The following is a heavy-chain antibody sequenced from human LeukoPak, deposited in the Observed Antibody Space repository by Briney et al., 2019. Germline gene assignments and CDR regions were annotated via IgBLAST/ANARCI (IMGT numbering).Heavy chain of an antibody. CDR3: AREGVYYDILAAYYRPYYFDF. Sequence: PSETLSLTCAVYGGSFSGYYWSWIRQPPGKGLEWIGEINHGGSTNYNPSLKSRLTISVDTSKNQFSLKLSSVTAADTAVYYCAREGVYYDILAAYYRPYYFDFWGQGTLVTVYS. CDR2: INHGGST. CDR1: GGSFSGYY. V-gene: IGHV4-34*01. J-gene: IGHJ4*02. D-gene: IGHD3-9*01.